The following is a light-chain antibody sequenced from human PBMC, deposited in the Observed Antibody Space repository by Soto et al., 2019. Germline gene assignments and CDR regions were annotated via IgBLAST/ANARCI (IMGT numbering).Light chain of an antibody. CDR2: NVT. CDR3: SSYTGSTAVV. CDR1: SSDVGGYNY. Sequence: QSALTQPASVSGSPGQSITISCTGTSSDVGGYNYVSWYQQHPGKAPKLIIYNVTNRPSGVPNRFSGSKSGNTASLTISGLQAEDEADYYCSSYTGSTAVVFGGGTKVTVL. J-gene: IGLJ2*01. V-gene: IGLV2-14*01.